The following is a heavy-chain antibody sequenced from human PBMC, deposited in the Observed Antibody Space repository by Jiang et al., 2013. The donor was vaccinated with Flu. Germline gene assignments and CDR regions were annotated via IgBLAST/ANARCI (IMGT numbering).Heavy chain of an antibody. CDR2: ISGGGGST. D-gene: IGHD2/OR15-2a*01. CDR3: AKATTSRPRSFDQ. J-gene: IGHJ4*02. V-gene: IGHV3-23*04. Sequence: QLVESGGGLVQPGGSLRLSCAASGFTFTSYAMSWVRQAPGKGLEWVSGISGGGGSTYYADSVRGRFTISRDNSKNTLYLQMNSLRAEDTALFYCAKATTSRPRSFDQWGQGTLVTVSS. CDR1: GFTFTSYA.